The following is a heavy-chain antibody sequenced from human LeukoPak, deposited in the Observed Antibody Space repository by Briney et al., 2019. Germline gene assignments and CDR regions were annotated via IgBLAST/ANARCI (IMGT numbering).Heavy chain of an antibody. CDR2: IDPRDSYT. V-gene: IGHV5-10-1*01. J-gene: IGHJ4*02. CDR1: GYSFTSYW. Sequence: GESLKISCKGSGYSFTSYWISWVRQMPGKGLEWMGRIDPRDSYTNYSPSFQGHVTISADKYISTAYLQWSSLKASVTAMYYGARFAAVAGNDFDYWGQGTLVTVS. CDR3: ARFAAVAGNDFDY. D-gene: IGHD6-19*01.